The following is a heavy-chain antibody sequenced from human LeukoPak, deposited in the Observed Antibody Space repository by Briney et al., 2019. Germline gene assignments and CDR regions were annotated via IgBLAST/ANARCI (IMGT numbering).Heavy chain of an antibody. D-gene: IGHD5-12*01. CDR1: GFTFSSYG. CDR2: IWYDGSNK. Sequence: PGRSLRLSCAASGFTFSSYGMRWVRQAPGKGLEWVAVIWYDGSNKYYADSVKGRFTISRDNSKNTLYLQMNSLRAEDTAVYYCARRVATNEYYFDYWGQGTLVTVSS. CDR3: ARRVATNEYYFDY. V-gene: IGHV3-33*01. J-gene: IGHJ4*02.